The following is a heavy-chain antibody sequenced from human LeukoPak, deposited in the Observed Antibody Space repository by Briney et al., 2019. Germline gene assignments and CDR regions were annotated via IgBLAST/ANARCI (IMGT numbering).Heavy chain of an antibody. Sequence: PSETLSLTCTVSGGSISSYYWSWIRQPPGKGLEWIGYIYYSGSTNYNPSLKSRVTISVDTSKNQFSLKLSSVTAADTAVYYCARAKYDFWSGYNPGYYYYMDVWGKGTTVTVSS. J-gene: IGHJ6*03. CDR1: GGSISSYY. D-gene: IGHD3-3*01. V-gene: IGHV4-59*01. CDR2: IYYSGST. CDR3: ARAKYDFWSGYNPGYYYYMDV.